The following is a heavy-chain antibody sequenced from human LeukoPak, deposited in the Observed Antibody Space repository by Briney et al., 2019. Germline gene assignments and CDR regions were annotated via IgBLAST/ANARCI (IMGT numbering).Heavy chain of an antibody. CDR2: ISGSGGST. Sequence: GGSLRLSCAASGFIFSSYGMSWVRQAPGKGLEWVSAISGSGGSTYYADSAKGRFTISRDNSKNTLYLQMNSLRVEDTAVYYCAKEGGLRSSWSFDFWGQGILVIVSS. CDR1: GFIFSSYG. CDR3: AKEGGLRSSWSFDF. D-gene: IGHD6-13*01. J-gene: IGHJ4*02. V-gene: IGHV3-23*01.